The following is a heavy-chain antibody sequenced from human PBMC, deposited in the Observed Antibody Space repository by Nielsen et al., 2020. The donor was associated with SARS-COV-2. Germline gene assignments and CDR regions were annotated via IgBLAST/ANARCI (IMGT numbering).Heavy chain of an antibody. CDR1: GGSISSYY. D-gene: IGHD1-20*01. Sequence: SETLSLTCTVSGGSISSYYWSWIRQPPGKGLEWIGEINHSGSTNYNPSLKSRVTISVDTSKNQFSLKLSSVTAADTAVYYCARDSNWNDGSDYYYYGMDVWGQGTTVTVSS. J-gene: IGHJ6*02. V-gene: IGHV4-34*01. CDR3: ARDSNWNDGSDYYYYGMDV. CDR2: INHSGST.